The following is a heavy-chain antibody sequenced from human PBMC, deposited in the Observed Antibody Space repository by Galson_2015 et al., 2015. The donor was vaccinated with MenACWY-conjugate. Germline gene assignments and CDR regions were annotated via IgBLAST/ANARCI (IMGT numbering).Heavy chain of an antibody. CDR2: INDEGGGEK. D-gene: IGHD2-8*01. V-gene: IGHV3-7*01. J-gene: IGHJ3*02. Sequence: SLRLSCAASGFTFSSYWMSWVRQAPGKGLEWVANINDEGGGEKYYVDSVKGRFSISRENAKNALYLQMSSLRAEDTAVYFCARDSAAATNGNSFDIWGQGTMLTVSS. CDR1: GFTFSSYW. CDR3: ARDSAAATNGNSFDI.